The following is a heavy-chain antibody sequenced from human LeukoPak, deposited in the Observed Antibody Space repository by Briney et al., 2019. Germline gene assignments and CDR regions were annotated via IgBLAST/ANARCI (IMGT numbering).Heavy chain of an antibody. V-gene: IGHV3-30*03. D-gene: IGHD3-22*01. J-gene: IGHJ4*02. Sequence: GGSLRLSCAASGFTFSSYGMHWVRQAPGKGLEWVAVISYDGSNKYYADSVKGRFTISRDNARNSLYLQMNSLRADDTALYYCARGSGYSPLFDCWGQGTLVTVSS. CDR3: ARGSGYSPLFDC. CDR1: GFTFSSYG. CDR2: ISYDGSNK.